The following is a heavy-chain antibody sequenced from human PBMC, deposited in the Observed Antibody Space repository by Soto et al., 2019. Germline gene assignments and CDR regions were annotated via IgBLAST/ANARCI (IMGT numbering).Heavy chain of an antibody. J-gene: IGHJ4*02. CDR1: GGSISSGGYS. D-gene: IGHD6-19*01. CDR2: IYHSGST. Sequence: PSETLSLTCAVSGGSISSGGYSWSWIRQPPGKGLEWIGYIYHSGSTYYNPSLKSRVTISVDRSKNQFSLKLSSVTAADTAVYYCARARVWDSSGWYYFDYWGQGTLVTVSS. CDR3: ARARVWDSSGWYYFDY. V-gene: IGHV4-30-2*01.